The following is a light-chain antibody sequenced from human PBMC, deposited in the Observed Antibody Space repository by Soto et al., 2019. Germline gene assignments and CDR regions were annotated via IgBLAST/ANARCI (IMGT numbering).Light chain of an antibody. CDR2: AAS. CDR1: QSIKRY. Sequence: DIQMTQSPSSLSASVGDRVTITCRASQSIKRYLNWYQQKPGNAPELLIYAASNLQSGVPSRLSGGGSGTDFTLTISSLQPEDVATYYCQQSYSTVTFGQGTKVEIK. V-gene: IGKV1-39*01. CDR3: QQSYSTVT. J-gene: IGKJ1*01.